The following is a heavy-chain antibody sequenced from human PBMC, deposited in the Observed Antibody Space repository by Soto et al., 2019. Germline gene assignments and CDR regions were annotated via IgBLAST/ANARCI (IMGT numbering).Heavy chain of an antibody. Sequence: QVQLQESGPGLVKPSQTLSLTCTVSGGSISSGGYFWSWIRQHPGKGLEWIGDINYSGSTYSNPSLKRRVTISVYTPKNHCSLKLSAVTAADTAVYYCARDILLWFGELPPRAHDAFDIWGQGTMVTVSS. J-gene: IGHJ3*02. CDR1: GGSISSGGYF. CDR3: ARDILLWFGELPPRAHDAFDI. D-gene: IGHD3-10*01. CDR2: INYSGST. V-gene: IGHV4-31*03.